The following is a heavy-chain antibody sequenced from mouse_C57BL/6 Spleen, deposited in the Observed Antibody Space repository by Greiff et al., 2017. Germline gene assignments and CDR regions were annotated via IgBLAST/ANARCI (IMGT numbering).Heavy chain of an antibody. CDR3: AREAGYYVDY. J-gene: IGHJ2*01. Sequence: QVQLQQPGAELVKPGASVKMSCKASGYTFTSYWITWVKQRPGQGLAWIGDIYPGSGSTNYNEQFKSKATLTVDTSSRTAYMQLSSLTSEDSAVYYCAREAGYYVDYWGQGTTLTVSS. CDR1: GYTFTSYW. CDR2: IYPGSGST. V-gene: IGHV1-55*01.